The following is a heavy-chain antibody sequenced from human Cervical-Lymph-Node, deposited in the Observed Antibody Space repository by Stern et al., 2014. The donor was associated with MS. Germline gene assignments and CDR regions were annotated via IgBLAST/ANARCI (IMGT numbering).Heavy chain of an antibody. CDR1: GYSFTSYW. Sequence: VQLEQSGAEVKKSGESLKISCKGSGYSFTSYWIAWERQTPGKGLEWMGIIDPGDSEPRYDPSFEGQVTMSVDKSITTAHLQWSSLKASDTAIYYCARRCGHQCSDAFDIWGQGTMVTVSS. V-gene: IGHV5-51*01. CDR3: ARRCGHQCSDAFDI. J-gene: IGHJ3*02. CDR2: IDPGDSEP. D-gene: IGHD2-21*01.